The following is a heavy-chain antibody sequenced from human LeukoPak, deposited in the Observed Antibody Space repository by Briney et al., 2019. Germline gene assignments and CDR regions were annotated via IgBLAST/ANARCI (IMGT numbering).Heavy chain of an antibody. CDR3: ARQWLVRESGGFGY. V-gene: IGHV1-18*01. CDR2: ISAHNGNT. J-gene: IGHJ4*02. Sequence: ASVKVSCKASGYTFTSYGISWVRQAPGQGLEWMGWISAHNGNTNYAQKLQGRVTVTTDTSTSTAYMELRSLRSDDTAVYYCARQWLVRESGGFGYWGQGTLVTVSS. D-gene: IGHD6-19*01. CDR1: GYTFTSYG.